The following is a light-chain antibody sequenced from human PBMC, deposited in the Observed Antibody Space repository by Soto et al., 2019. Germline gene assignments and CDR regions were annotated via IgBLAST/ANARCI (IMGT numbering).Light chain of an antibody. CDR2: GSS. J-gene: IGKJ1*01. CDR3: QQYAGSLSWT. V-gene: IGKV3-20*01. Sequence: EIVLTQSPGTLSLSPGERATLSCRASQSVNSNYLVWYQQNPGQAPRLLVYGSSIRATGIPDRFSGSGSGTDFTLTISRQEPEDFAVYYCQQYAGSLSWTFGQGTK. CDR1: QSVNSNY.